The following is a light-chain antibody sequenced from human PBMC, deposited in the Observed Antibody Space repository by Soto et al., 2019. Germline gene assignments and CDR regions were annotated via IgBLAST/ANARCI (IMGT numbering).Light chain of an antibody. Sequence: DVVMTQSPLSLPVTLGQAATVSCRSTQSLVHSDGNTYLNWFQQRPGQSPRRLLHHVSKRDSGVPDRFSGSWSGSHFTLIISSVEAEDVVVYYFNQGTRWPHTLGQGNKLEIK. CDR2: HVS. CDR3: NQGTRWPHT. CDR1: QSLVHSDGNTY. J-gene: IGKJ2*01. V-gene: IGKV2-30*02.